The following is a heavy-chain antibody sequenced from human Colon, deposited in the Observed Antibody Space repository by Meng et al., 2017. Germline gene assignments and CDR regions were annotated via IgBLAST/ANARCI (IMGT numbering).Heavy chain of an antibody. D-gene: IGHD6-19*01. J-gene: IGHJ5*02. Sequence: GESLKISCSASGFTFSSYSMNWVRQAPGKGLEWVSSISSSSGYIYYADSVKGRFSISRDNAKNSLSLQMNSLRPEDTAVYFCARVGLRAVAGLGPIDTWGQGTLGTV. CDR3: ARVGLRAVAGLGPIDT. CDR2: ISSSSGYI. V-gene: IGHV3-21*01. CDR1: GFTFSSYS.